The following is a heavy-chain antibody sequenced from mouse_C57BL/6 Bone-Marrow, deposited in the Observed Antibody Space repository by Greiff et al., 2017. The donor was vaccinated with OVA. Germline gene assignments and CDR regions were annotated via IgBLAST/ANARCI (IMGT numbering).Heavy chain of an antibody. CDR1: GFTFSRYG. J-gene: IGHJ2*01. Sequence: EVQRVESGGDLVKPGGSLKLSCAASGFTFSRYGMSWVRQTPDKRLEWVATISSGGSYTYYPDSVKGRFTISRDNAKNTLYLQMSSLKSEDTAMYYCARHEPYYYGSSFDYWGQGTTLTVSS. V-gene: IGHV5-6*01. CDR2: ISSGGSYT. CDR3: ARHEPYYYGSSFDY. D-gene: IGHD1-1*01.